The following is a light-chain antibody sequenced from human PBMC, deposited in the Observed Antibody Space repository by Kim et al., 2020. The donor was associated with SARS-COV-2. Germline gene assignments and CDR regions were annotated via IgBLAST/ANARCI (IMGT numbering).Light chain of an antibody. CDR1: QSVNQF. V-gene: IGKV1-39*01. J-gene: IGKJ2*01. CDR3: QQTYSTPYT. Sequence: DIQMTQSPSSLSASVGDRVSITCRASQSVNQFLNWYQQEPGKAPKLLIYVAATLQSGIPSRFSGSGSETEFTLTISSLQAEDFATYYCQQTYSTPYTFGQGTKLEI. CDR2: VAA.